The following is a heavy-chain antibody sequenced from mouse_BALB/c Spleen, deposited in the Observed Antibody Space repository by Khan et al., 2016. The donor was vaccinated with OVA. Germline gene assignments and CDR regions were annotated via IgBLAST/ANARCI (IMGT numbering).Heavy chain of an antibody. V-gene: IGHV5-6*01. CDR2: ISSGGHYT. J-gene: IGHJ3*01. CDR3: ARLAYYYNSEGFAY. D-gene: IGHD1-1*01. Sequence: EVELVESGGDLVKPGGSLKLSCVASGFTFSTYGMSWVRQTPDMRLEWVATISSGGHYTYYPDSVKGRFTISRDHAKNTLYLQMSSLKSEDTAIYYCARLAYYYNSEGFAYWGQGTLVTVSA. CDR1: GFTFSTYG.